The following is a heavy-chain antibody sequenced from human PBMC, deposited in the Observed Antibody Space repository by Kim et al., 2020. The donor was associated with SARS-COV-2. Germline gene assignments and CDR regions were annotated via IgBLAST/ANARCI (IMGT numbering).Heavy chain of an antibody. Sequence: SGPTLVKPTQTLTLTCTFSGFSLSTSGMCVSWIRQPPGKALEWLARIDWDDDKYYSTSLKTRLTISKDTSKNQVVLTMTNMDPVDTATYYCARIRAGGYDTKLYYYYYYMDVWGQGNTGTVSS. CDR1: GFSLSTSGMC. V-gene: IGHV2-70*11. D-gene: IGHD5-12*01. CDR2: IDWDDDK. CDR3: ARIRAGGYDTKLYYYYYYMDV. J-gene: IGHJ6*03.